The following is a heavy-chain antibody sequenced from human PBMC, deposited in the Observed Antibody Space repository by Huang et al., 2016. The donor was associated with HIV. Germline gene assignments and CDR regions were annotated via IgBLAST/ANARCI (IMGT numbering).Heavy chain of an antibody. CDR2: ICPADSDT. D-gene: IGHD2-21*02. Sequence: EVQLVQSEAEVKKPGESLKSSCRGSGYSFTHYWIGWVRQRPGEGLEWMGVICPADSDTRYSPSFQGQVTFSADKSTRTAYLQWSSLQASDTAIYYCARSEVLVTAVPFDHWGQGTLVTVSS. CDR1: GYSFTHYW. J-gene: IGHJ4*02. V-gene: IGHV5-51*03. CDR3: ARSEVLVTAVPFDH.